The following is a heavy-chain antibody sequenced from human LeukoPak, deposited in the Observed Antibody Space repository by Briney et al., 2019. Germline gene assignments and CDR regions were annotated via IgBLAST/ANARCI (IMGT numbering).Heavy chain of an antibody. CDR1: GFSISDNF. D-gene: IGHD3-10*01. J-gene: IGHJ1*01. CDR3: ARDTDYYGSGRQGYFDH. Sequence: GGSLRLSCAVSGFSISDNFMGWVRQTPGKGLEWVSLIFSGGERYSADSVKSRFAISKDNSKNTLHLQMNSLRVEDTAMYYCARDTDYYGSGRQGYFDHWGQGTLVTVSS. V-gene: IGHV3-66*01. CDR2: IFSGGER.